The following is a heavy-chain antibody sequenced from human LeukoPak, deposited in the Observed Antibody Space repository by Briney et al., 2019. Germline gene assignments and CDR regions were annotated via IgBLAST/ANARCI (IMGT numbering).Heavy chain of an antibody. CDR1: GYMFINFG. V-gene: IGHV1-18*01. Sequence: ASVKVSCKASGYMFINFGITWVRQAPGQGLEWMGWISAYKGNTNYARKLQGRATMTTDTSTSTAYMELRSLTSDDTAVYYCARDLTLGFGELLSPRYFDYWGQGTLVTVSS. CDR3: ARDLTLGFGELLSPRYFDY. J-gene: IGHJ4*02. CDR2: ISAYKGNT. D-gene: IGHD3-10*01.